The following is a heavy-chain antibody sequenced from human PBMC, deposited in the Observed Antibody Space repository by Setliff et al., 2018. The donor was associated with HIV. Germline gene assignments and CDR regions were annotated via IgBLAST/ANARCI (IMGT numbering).Heavy chain of an antibody. CDR1: GGSFSGYY. D-gene: IGHD2-2*01. J-gene: IGHJ6*03. CDR2: VNHSGKT. CDR3: ARGVLLVPPAPDFYYYMDV. Sequence: SETLSLTCAVYGGSFSGYYWTWIRQAPGKGLEWIGEVNHSGKTNCNPSLKSRLTISVDTSKNQFSLRLRSVTAADTAVYSCARGVLLVPPAPDFYYYMDVWGKGTTVTVSS. V-gene: IGHV4-34*01.